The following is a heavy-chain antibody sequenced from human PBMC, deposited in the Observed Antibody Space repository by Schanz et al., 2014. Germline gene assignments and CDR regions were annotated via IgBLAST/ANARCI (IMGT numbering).Heavy chain of an antibody. V-gene: IGHV4-39*01. CDR1: GASIRSNNYY. J-gene: IGHJ5*02. Sequence: QPQLQESGPGLVKPSETLSLTCAVSGASIRSNNYYCAWIRQTPGKGLVWIGGLYFGGSTYSNPSVERRVTRSMATSKEQVSLKVTSVSAADAAMYYCAIIGGPGTDHPDPWGQGTLVTVSS. D-gene: IGHD3-10*01. CDR2: LYFGGST. CDR3: AIIGGPGTDHPDP.